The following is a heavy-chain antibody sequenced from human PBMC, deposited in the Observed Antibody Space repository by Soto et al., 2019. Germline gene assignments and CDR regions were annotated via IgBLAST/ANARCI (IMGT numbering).Heavy chain of an antibody. Sequence: QVRLVQSGAEVKKPGASVKVSCKASGYTFTSYAMHWVRQAPGQRLEWMGWINAGNGNTKYSQKFQGRVTITRDTSASTDYMELSSLRSEDTAVYYCARMTGLTMVGGGSFDPWGQGTLVTVSS. CDR1: GYTFTSYA. CDR3: ARMTGLTMVGGGSFDP. J-gene: IGHJ5*02. D-gene: IGHD3-10*01. CDR2: INAGNGNT. V-gene: IGHV1-3*01.